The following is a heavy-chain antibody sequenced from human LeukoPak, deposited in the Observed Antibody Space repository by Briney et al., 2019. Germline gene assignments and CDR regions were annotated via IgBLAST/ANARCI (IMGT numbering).Heavy chain of an antibody. D-gene: IGHD5-12*01. J-gene: IGHJ4*01. V-gene: IGHV3-48*01. CDR1: GFNFIDYS. CDR3: ARDHRYAFDN. CDR2: IGISSGNT. Sequence: GGSLRLSCAASGFNFIDYSMNWVRQAPGKGLEWISYIGISSGNTKYADSEKGRFTISRDKARNSLYPQMNSLRVEDTAMYYCARDHRYAFDNWGHGTLVTVSS.